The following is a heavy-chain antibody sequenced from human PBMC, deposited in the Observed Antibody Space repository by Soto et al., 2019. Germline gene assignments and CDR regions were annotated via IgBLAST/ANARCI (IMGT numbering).Heavy chain of an antibody. V-gene: IGHV5-51*01. CDR2: IYPGDSDT. J-gene: IGHJ6*02. CDR1: GYSFTSYW. Sequence: LGESLKISCKGSGYSFTSYWIGWVRQMPGKGLEWMGIIYPGDSDTRYSPSFQGQVTISADKSISTAYLQWSSLKASDTAMYYCARHRYSSSWYYYYGMDVWGQGTTVTVSS. CDR3: ARHRYSSSWYYYYGMDV. D-gene: IGHD6-13*01.